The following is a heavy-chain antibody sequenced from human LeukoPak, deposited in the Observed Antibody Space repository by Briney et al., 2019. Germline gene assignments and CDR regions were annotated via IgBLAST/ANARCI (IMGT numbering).Heavy chain of an antibody. CDR2: MSYNGGDK. Sequence: GGSLRLSCAVSGSTFSTYSVHWVRRAPGKGLEWVAVMSYNGGDKYYADSVKDRFIVSRDISKNTAYLQMNNLRPEGTAVYYCVRVRVPSRTLVPDLDFWGQGTLVTVSS. CDR3: VRVRVPSRTLVPDLDF. CDR1: GSTFSTYS. D-gene: IGHD1-26*01. V-gene: IGHV3-30*04. J-gene: IGHJ4*02.